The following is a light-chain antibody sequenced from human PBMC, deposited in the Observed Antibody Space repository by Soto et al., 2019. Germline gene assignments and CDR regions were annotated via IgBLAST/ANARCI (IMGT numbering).Light chain of an antibody. CDR3: QQYNIYPYT. CDR1: QSIGSW. CDR2: QAS. Sequence: IQVTQSPSTLSASVGDRVTITCRASQSIGSWLAWFQQKSGKAPKLLAYQASSLQSGVPSRFSGSGSRTEFTLTISSLQPGDFATYYCQQYNIYPYTFGQGTKLEI. V-gene: IGKV1-5*03. J-gene: IGKJ2*01.